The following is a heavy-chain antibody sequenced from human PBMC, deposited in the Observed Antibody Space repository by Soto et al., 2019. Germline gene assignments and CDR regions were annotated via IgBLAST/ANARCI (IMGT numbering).Heavy chain of an antibody. CDR1: GFTFESFG. CDR2: IWYDGSRK. J-gene: IGHJ5*02. CDR3: ARDALRTATSPWFDP. Sequence: QLRLVESGGGVVQPGSSLTLSCLASGFTFESFGMHWVRQAPGKGLEWVAVIWYDGSRKHYADSVKGRFTVSRDNSKNTVSLQMNNLRIDDTGIYFCARDALRTATSPWFDPWGQGALVTVSS. V-gene: IGHV3-33*01. D-gene: IGHD1-1*01.